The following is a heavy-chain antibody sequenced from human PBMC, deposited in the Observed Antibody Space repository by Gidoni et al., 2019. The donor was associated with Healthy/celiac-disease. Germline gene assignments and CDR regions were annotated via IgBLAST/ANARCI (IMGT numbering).Heavy chain of an antibody. Sequence: EVQLVQSGEEVKKPGESLKISCKVSGYSFTSYWIGWLRQTHGKGLEWWGIIYPGDSDTRYSPSFQGQVTISADKSISTAYLQWSSLKASDTAMYYCARHFIVVVPAAILTTLPEYQVHYGMDVWGQGTTVTVSS. CDR3: ARHFIVVVPAAILTTLPEYQVHYGMDV. CDR2: IYPGDSDT. J-gene: IGHJ6*02. V-gene: IGHV5-51*01. D-gene: IGHD2-2*01. CDR1: GYSFTSYW.